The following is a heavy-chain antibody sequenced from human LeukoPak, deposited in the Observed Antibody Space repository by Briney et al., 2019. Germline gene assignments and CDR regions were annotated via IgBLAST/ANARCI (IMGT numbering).Heavy chain of an antibody. CDR3: TNWGDTWGLDF. J-gene: IGHJ4*02. D-gene: IGHD7-27*01. CDR1: GLNFRKSW. CDR2: IKDDGSEK. V-gene: IGHV3-7*01. Sequence: GGSLRLSCAASGLNFRKSWMTWVRQAPGRGLEWVANIKDDGSEKYYVDSVKGRFTISRDNAKNSLYLQMDSLSAEDTAVYYCTNWGDTWGLDFWGQGILVSVSS.